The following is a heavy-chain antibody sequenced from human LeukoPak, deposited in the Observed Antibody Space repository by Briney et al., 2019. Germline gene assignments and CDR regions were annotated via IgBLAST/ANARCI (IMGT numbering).Heavy chain of an antibody. V-gene: IGHV4-59*01. D-gene: IGHD4-17*01. J-gene: IGHJ4*02. CDR3: ARVAFLDYGDFFDY. Sequence: SETLSLTCTVSGGSLTGYYWSWIRQPPGKGLEWIAYVYYSGSTNYNPSLKSRVTISVDTSKNQFSLKLSSVTAADTAVYYCARVAFLDYGDFFDYWGQGTLVTVSS. CDR2: VYYSGST. CDR1: GGSLTGYY.